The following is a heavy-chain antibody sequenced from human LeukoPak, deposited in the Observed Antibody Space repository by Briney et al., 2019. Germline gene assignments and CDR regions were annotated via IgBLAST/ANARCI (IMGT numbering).Heavy chain of an antibody. D-gene: IGHD3-10*01. CDR2: INPSGGST. J-gene: IGHJ3*02. V-gene: IGHV1-46*01. CDR3: ARDSVGWEVWLGVAFDI. Sequence: GASVKVSCKSSGYTFTSYYMHLVRQAPGQGLEWMGIINPSGGSTSYAQKFQGRVTMTRDMSTSTVYMELSSLRSEDTAVYYCARDSVGWEVWLGVAFDIWGQGTMVTVSS. CDR1: GYTFTSYY.